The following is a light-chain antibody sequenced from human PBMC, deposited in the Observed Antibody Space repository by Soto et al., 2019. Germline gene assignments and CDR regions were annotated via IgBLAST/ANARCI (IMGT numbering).Light chain of an antibody. CDR3: QQRRSWPPTIT. CDR1: QSVGSY. Sequence: EIVLTQFPATLSLSPGERASLSFRASQSVGSYLAWYQQKPGQAPRLLIYGASSRATGIPDRFSGSGSGTDFTLTISRLEPEDFAVYYCQQRRSWPPTITFGQGTRL. V-gene: IGKV3-11*01. CDR2: GAS. J-gene: IGKJ5*01.